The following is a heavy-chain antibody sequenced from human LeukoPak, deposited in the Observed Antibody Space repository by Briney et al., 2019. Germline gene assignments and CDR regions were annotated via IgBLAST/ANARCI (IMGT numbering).Heavy chain of an antibody. J-gene: IGHJ4*02. V-gene: IGHV4-34*01. CDR3: ARGSDYGSNPVGSYFDY. CDR2: INHSGST. Sequence: PSETLSLTCAVYGGSFSGYYWSWIRQPPGKGLEWIGEINHSGSTNYNPSLKSRVTISVDTSKNQFSLKLSSVTAADTAVYYCARGSDYGSNPVGSYFDYWGQGTLVTVSS. D-gene: IGHD4-23*01. CDR1: GGSFSGYY.